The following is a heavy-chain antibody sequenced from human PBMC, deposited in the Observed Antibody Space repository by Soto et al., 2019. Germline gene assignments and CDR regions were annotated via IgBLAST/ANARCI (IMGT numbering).Heavy chain of an antibody. J-gene: IGHJ3*02. V-gene: IGHV1-18*01. Sequence: QVQLVQSGAEVKKPGASVKVSCKASGYAFPSYGLSWLRQAPGQGREWMGWISAYNGNTNYAKKLQDRVTMTTDTSTSTAYMELRSLRSDDTAMYYCARLSGIAFDIWGQGTMVTVSS. CDR3: ARLSGIAFDI. CDR2: ISAYNGNT. CDR1: GYAFPSYG. D-gene: IGHD1-26*01.